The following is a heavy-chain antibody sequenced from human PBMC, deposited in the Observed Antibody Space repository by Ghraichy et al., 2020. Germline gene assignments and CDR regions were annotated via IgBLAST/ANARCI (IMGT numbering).Heavy chain of an antibody. CDR3: ARMQNPLYCSSTSCYRTTPPDYYYYGMDV. CDR1: GFTFSSYW. J-gene: IGHJ6*02. Sequence: LSLTCAASGFTFSSYWMSWVRQAPGKGLEWVANIKQDGSEKYYVDSVKGRFTISRDNAKNSLYLQMNSLRAEDTAVYYCARMQNPLYCSSTSCYRTTPPDYYYYGMDVWGQGTTVTVSS. CDR2: IKQDGSEK. V-gene: IGHV3-7*01. D-gene: IGHD2-2*01.